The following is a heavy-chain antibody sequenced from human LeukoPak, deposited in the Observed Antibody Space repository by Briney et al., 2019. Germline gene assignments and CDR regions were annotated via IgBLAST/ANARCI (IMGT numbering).Heavy chain of an antibody. J-gene: IGHJ6*03. CDR3: ARMRGDFLTGHYSYYYYIDV. D-gene: IGHD3-9*01. V-gene: IGHV4-59*12. CDR2: IYYSGST. CDR1: GGSISSLY. Sequence: SETLSLTCTVSGGSISSLYWNWIRPPPGKGLEWIGYIYYSGSTNYNPSLKSRVTMSVDKSKNQFSLNLSSVTAADTALYYCARMRGDFLTGHYSYYYYIDVWGKGTTVTVSS.